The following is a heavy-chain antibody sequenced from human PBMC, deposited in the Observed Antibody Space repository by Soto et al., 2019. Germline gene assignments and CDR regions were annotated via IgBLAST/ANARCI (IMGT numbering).Heavy chain of an antibody. CDR1: GSSISSGSYY. V-gene: IGHV4-31*03. CDR3: ARDYMAVVD. Sequence: SETLSLTCTVSGSSISSGSYYWIWIRQHPGKGLEWTGYIYHSGSTYYNPSLESRATISLDTSKNQFSLKLSSVTAADTAVYYCARDYMAVVDWGQGTLVTVSS. J-gene: IGHJ4*02. CDR2: IYHSGST. D-gene: IGHD2-15*01.